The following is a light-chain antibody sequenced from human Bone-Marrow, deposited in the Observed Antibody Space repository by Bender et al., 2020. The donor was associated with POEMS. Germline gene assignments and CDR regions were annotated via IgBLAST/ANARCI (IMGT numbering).Light chain of an antibody. J-gene: IGLJ2*01. CDR1: KLGEEY. CDR3: QSWGSNTAV. CDR2: QDT. Sequence: SYELTQPPSVSVSPGQTATITCSGEKLGEEYACWYQQKPGQSPVVVIYQDTKRPSGIPERFYGSTSVNTASLTISGTQTMDEADYYCQSWGSNTAVFGGGTKLTVL. V-gene: IGLV3-1*01.